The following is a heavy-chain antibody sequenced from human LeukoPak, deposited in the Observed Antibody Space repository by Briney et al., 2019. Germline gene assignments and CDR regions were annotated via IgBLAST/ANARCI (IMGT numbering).Heavy chain of an antibody. CDR1: GFIFSSYT. CDR2: ISYDGSNK. J-gene: IGHJ5*02. Sequence: GGSLRLSCAASGFIFSSYTMHWVRQAPGKGLEWVAIISYDGSNKYYADSVKGRFTISRDNSKNTLYLQMNSLRAEDTAVYYCAKLLYVVVVSPINWFDPWGQGTLVTVSS. D-gene: IGHD2-15*01. CDR3: AKLLYVVVVSPINWFDP. V-gene: IGHV3-30-3*02.